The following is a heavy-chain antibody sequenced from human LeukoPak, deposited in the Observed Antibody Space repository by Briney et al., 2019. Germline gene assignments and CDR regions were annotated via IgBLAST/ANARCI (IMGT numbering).Heavy chain of an antibody. CDR3: ARLTTTGTGYFDY. V-gene: IGHV2-70*11. Sequence: SGPALVKPTQTLTLTCTFSGFSLSTRGMCVSWIRQPPGKALEWLARIDWDNDRYYITSLKTRLTISKDTSKNQVVLTMANMDPVDTATYYCARLTTTGTGYFDYWGQGTLVTVSS. D-gene: IGHD1-1*01. J-gene: IGHJ4*03. CDR2: IDWDNDR. CDR1: GFSLSTRGMC.